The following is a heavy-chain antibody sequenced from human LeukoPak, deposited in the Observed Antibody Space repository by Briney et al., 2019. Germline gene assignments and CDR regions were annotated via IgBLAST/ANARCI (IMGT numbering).Heavy chain of an antibody. CDR3: AGGLLWFGVYPN. Sequence: SETLSLTCTVSGGSISSYYWSWIRQPPGKGLEWIGYIYYGGSTNYIPSLKSRVTISVDTSKNQFSLKLSSVTAADTAVYYCAGGLLWFGVYPNWGQGTLVTVSS. V-gene: IGHV4-59*08. D-gene: IGHD3-10*01. J-gene: IGHJ4*02. CDR2: IYYGGST. CDR1: GGSISSYY.